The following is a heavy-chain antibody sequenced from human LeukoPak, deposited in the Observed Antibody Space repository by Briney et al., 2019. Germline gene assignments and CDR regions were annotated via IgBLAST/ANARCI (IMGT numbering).Heavy chain of an antibody. CDR3: ARDRYCSGGSCFLDAFDI. CDR2: IWYDGSNK. V-gene: IGHV3-33*01. J-gene: IGHJ3*02. Sequence: GGSLRLSCAASGFTFSSYGMHWVRQAPGKGLEWVAVIWYDGSNKYYADSVKGRFTISRDNSKNTLYLQMNSLRAEDTAVYHCARDRYCSGGSCFLDAFDIWGQGTMVTVSS. CDR1: GFTFSSYG. D-gene: IGHD2-15*01.